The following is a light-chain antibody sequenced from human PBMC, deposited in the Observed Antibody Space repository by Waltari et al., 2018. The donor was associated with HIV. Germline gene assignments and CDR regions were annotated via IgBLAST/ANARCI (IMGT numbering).Light chain of an antibody. CDR1: SSNIENDN. V-gene: IGLV1-47*01. J-gene: IGLJ1*01. CDR2: KDT. Sequence: QSVLTQPPSASGAPGQRVTISCSGSSSNIENDNVYWYQQFPGAAPKLLIYKDTQRPCGVPDRFTGSKSGTSASLSIGGLRSDDEADYYCVGWDSRLRGYVFGAGTKVTVL. CDR3: VGWDSRLRGYV.